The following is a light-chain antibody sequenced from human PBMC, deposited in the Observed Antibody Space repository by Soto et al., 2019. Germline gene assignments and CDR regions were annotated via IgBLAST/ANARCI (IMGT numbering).Light chain of an antibody. CDR2: DDR. CDR1: NIGGKS. CDR3: QVWDRSSDVV. J-gene: IGLJ2*01. Sequence: SYELTQPPAVSVAPGQTATIPCGGSNIGGKSVHWYRQRPDQAHVLFRYDDRDRRSGIPERLTGSNSGDTATLTISGVEAGDQADYYCQVWDRSSDVVFGERTKLTVL. V-gene: IGLV3-21*02.